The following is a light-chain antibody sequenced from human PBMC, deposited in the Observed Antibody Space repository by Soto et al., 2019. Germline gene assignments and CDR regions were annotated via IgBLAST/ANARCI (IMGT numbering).Light chain of an antibody. CDR1: QGISRW. CDR2: AAS. V-gene: IGKV1-12*01. J-gene: IGKJ1*01. Sequence: DIQMTQSPSSLSASVGDRVTITCRASQGISRWLAWYQQKPGKAPKLLIYAASGLQSGVPSRFSGSGSGTKFTLTIRSLQPEDFATYYCQQANNFPWTFGQGTKVDIK. CDR3: QQANNFPWT.